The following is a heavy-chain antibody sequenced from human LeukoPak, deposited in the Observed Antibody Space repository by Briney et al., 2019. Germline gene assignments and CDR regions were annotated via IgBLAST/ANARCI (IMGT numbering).Heavy chain of an antibody. J-gene: IGHJ4*02. CDR1: GYTLTELS. CDR3: VCCSSTSCYGGYYFDY. Sequence: ASVEVSCKVSGYTLTELSMHWVRQAPGKGLERMGGFDPEDGETIYAQKFQGRVTMTEDTSTDTAYMELSSLRSEDTAVYYCVCCSSTSCYGGYYFDYWGQGTLVTVSS. V-gene: IGHV1-24*01. D-gene: IGHD2-2*01. CDR2: FDPEDGET.